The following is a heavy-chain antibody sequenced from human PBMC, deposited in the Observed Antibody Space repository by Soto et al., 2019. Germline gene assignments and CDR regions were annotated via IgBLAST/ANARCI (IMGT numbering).Heavy chain of an antibody. V-gene: IGHV1-2*04. CDR1: GYTFTGYY. D-gene: IGHD2-2*01. CDR3: ARGGGKFYQLLGLYYYYGMDV. CDR2: INPNSGGT. J-gene: IGHJ6*02. Sequence: ASVKVSFKASGYTFTGYYMHWVRQAPGQGLEWMGWINPNSGGTNYAQKFQGWVTMTRDTSISTAYMELSRLRSDDTAVYYCARGGGKFYQLLGLYYYYGMDVWGQGTTVTVSS.